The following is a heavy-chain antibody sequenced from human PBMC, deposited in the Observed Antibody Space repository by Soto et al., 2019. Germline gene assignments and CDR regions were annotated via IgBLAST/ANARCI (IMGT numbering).Heavy chain of an antibody. D-gene: IGHD4-17*01. CDR1: GFTFSDFA. CDR2: MTGSGDTT. Sequence: DVQLLESGGALVQPGGSLRLSCRGSGFTFSDFAMNWVRQAPNKGLEWVSTMTGSGDTTYYAESVKGRFTISRDNCKNTLFLHMTALRADDTAIYFCAKQVYGGNPSPFGSWCQGTLVTVSS. J-gene: IGHJ4*02. V-gene: IGHV3-23*01. CDR3: AKQVYGGNPSPFGS.